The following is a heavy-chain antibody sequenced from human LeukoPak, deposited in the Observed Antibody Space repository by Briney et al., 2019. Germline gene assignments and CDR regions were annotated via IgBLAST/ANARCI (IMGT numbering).Heavy chain of an antibody. CDR2: IRGKAYGGAT. Sequence: PGGSLRLSCTGSGSTFGAHSMAWVRQAPGKGPEWVGFIRGKAYGGATGYTASVKGRFTISRDDSKSIVYLQMNSLRTEDTAVYYCICLTDPFDYWGQGSLVTVSS. V-gene: IGHV3-49*04. CDR3: ICLTDPFDY. CDR1: GSTFGAHS. J-gene: IGHJ4*02.